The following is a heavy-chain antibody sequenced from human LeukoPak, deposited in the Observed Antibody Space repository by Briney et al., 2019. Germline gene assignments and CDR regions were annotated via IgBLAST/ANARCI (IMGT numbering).Heavy chain of an antibody. Sequence: SQTLSLTCAISGDSVSSNSAAWNWIRQSSSRGLEWLGRTYYRSKWYNDYAVSVKSRITINPDTSKNQFSLQLNSVTPEDTAVYYCARVYLGAFADAFDIWGQGTMVTVSS. V-gene: IGHV6-1*01. CDR1: GDSVSSNSAA. CDR3: ARVYLGAFADAFDI. D-gene: IGHD1-26*01. CDR2: TYYRSKWYN. J-gene: IGHJ3*02.